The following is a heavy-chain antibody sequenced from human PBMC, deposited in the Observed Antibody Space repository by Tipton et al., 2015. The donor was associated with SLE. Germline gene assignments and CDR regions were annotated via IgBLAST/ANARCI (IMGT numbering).Heavy chain of an antibody. J-gene: IGHJ6*02. CDR3: TVNSGSYSDYYGMDV. Sequence: GSLRLSCAASGFTFSSYSMNWVRQAPGKGLEWVGRIRSKANSYATAYAASVKGRFTISRDDSKNTAYLQMNSLKTEDTAVYYCTVNSGSYSDYYGMDVWGQGPTVTVSS. V-gene: IGHV3-73*01. CDR2: IRSKANSYAT. CDR1: GFTFSSYS. D-gene: IGHD1-26*01.